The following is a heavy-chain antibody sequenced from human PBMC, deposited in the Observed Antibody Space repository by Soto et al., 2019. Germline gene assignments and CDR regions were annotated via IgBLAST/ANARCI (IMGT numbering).Heavy chain of an antibody. CDR3: ARDPDSDDSSDNWFDP. J-gene: IGHJ5*02. V-gene: IGHV3-48*02. CDR1: GFTFSSYS. D-gene: IGHD3-22*01. Sequence: PGGSLRLSCAASGFTFSSYSMNWVRQAPGKGLEWVSYISSSSSTIYYADSVKGRFTISRDNAKNSLYLQMNSLRDEDTAVYYCARDPDSDDSSDNWFDPWGQGTLVTVSS. CDR2: ISSSSSTI.